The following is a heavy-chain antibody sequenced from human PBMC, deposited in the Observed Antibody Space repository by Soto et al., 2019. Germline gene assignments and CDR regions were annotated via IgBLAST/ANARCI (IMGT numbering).Heavy chain of an antibody. CDR1: GGSISRYY. CDR2: IYYSGST. J-gene: IGHJ4*02. V-gene: IGHV4-59*01. D-gene: IGHD3-10*01. Sequence: SETLSLTCTVSGGSISRYYWSWIRQPPGKGLEWIGYIYYSGSTNYNPSLKSRVTISVDTSKNQFSLKLSSVTAADTAVYYCARGSVEYFLGSGSKSSVYRGQRTLVSVSS. CDR3: ARGSVEYFLGSGSKSSVY.